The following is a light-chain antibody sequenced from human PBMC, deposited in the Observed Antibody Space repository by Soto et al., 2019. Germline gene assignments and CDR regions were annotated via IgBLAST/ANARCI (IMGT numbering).Light chain of an antibody. V-gene: IGKV1-39*01. CDR1: QSITIF. CDR3: QQSYNTPRT. Sequence: DIQMTQSPSSLSASVGDSVTITCRASQSITIFLNWYQQKPGKAPKLLICGATSLQSGVPSRFSGSVFGTDYTLTISSLQPEDFATYYCQQSYNTPRTFGQGTKVEIK. J-gene: IGKJ1*01. CDR2: GAT.